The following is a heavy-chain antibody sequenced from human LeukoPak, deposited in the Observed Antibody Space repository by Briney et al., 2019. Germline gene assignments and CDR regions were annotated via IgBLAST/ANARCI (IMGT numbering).Heavy chain of an antibody. CDR1: GFIFTSYG. D-gene: IGHD3-3*01. CDR2: ISGSGGKT. CDR3: ARGGNFWSGYSRGYYMDV. J-gene: IGHJ6*03. V-gene: IGHV3-23*01. Sequence: GGTLRLSCAASGFIFTSYGMSWVRQAPGKGLEWVSTISGSGGKTYYADSVKGRFTVSRDNSKNTLYLQMNSLRAEDTAVYYCARGGNFWSGYSRGYYMDVWGKGTKVTVSS.